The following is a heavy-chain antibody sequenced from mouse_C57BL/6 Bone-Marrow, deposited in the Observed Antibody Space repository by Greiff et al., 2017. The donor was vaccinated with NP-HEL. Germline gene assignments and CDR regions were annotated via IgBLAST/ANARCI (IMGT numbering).Heavy chain of an antibody. D-gene: IGHD1-1*01. CDR2: IHPNSGST. CDR3: ARHGSSEYWYFDV. J-gene: IGHJ1*03. CDR1: GYTFTSYW. V-gene: IGHV1-64*01. Sequence: QVQLQQPGAELVQPGASVKLSCKASGYTFTSYWMHWVKQRPGQGLEWIGMIHPNSGSTNYNEKFQSKATLTVDKSSSTAYMQLSSLTSEDSAVYYCARHGSSEYWYFDVWGTGTTVTVSS.